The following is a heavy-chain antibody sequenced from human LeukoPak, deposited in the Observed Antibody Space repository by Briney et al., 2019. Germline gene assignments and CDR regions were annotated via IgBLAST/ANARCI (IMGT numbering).Heavy chain of an antibody. CDR3: ASGYSDYADYYNYYMDV. CDR1: GYTFTSYG. CDR2: INPDSGGT. Sequence: ASVKVSCKASGYTFTSYGISWVRQAPGQGLEWMGWINPDSGGTNYAQKFQGRVTMTRDTSITTAYMEPSRLSSDDTALYYCASGYSDYADYYNYYMDVWGKGTTVTVSS. J-gene: IGHJ6*03. D-gene: IGHD4-11*01. V-gene: IGHV1-2*02.